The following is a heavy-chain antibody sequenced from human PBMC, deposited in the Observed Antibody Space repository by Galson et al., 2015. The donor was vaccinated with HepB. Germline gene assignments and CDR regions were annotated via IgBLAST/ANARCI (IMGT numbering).Heavy chain of an antibody. V-gene: IGHV3-64*01. Sequence: SLRLSCAASGFTFSSYAMHWVRQAPGKGLEYVSAISSNGGSTYYANSVKGRFTISRDNSKNTLYLQMGSLRAEDMAVYYCARAGYYDSSGYYYGYWGQGTLVTVSS. J-gene: IGHJ4*02. CDR3: ARAGYYDSSGYYYGY. CDR2: ISSNGGST. D-gene: IGHD3-22*01. CDR1: GFTFSSYA.